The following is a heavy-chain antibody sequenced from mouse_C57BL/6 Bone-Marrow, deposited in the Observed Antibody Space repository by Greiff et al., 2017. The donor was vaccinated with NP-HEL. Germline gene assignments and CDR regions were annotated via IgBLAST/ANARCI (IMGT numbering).Heavy chain of an antibody. J-gene: IGHJ3*01. CDR1: GYTFTSYG. CDR2: IYPRSGNP. V-gene: IGHV1-81*01. D-gene: IGHD2-4*01. CDR3: ARRGDYDWFAY. Sequence: VKLMESGAELARPGASVKLSCKASGYTFTSYGISWVKQRTGQGLEWIGEIYPRSGNPYYNEKFKGKATLTADKSSSTAYMELRSLTSEDSAVYFCARRGDYDWFAYWGQGTLVTVSA.